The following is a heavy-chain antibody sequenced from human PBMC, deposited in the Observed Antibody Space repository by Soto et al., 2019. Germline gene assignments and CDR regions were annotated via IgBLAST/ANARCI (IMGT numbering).Heavy chain of an antibody. CDR3: ARDLRVVVAGRWYFDL. CDR1: GYTFTSYG. CDR2: ISAYNGNT. D-gene: IGHD2-15*01. V-gene: IGHV1-18*01. J-gene: IGHJ2*01. Sequence: QVQLVQSGAEVKKPGASVKVSCKASGYTFTSYGISWVRQAPGQGLEWMGWISAYNGNTNYAQKLQGRVTMTTDTXTXXAYMELRSLRSDDTAVYYCARDLRVVVAGRWYFDLWGRGTLVTVSS.